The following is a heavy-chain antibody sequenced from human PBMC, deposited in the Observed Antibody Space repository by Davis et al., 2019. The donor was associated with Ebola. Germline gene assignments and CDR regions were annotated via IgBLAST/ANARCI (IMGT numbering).Heavy chain of an antibody. CDR1: GFTFSRYA. Sequence: GESLKISCAASGFTFSRYAINWVRQAPGKGLEWVSAISGGGTSPYYADSVKGRFTISRDNSKNTLYLQMNSLRAEDTAVYYCAKGNEPYNYYGMDVWGQGTTVTVSS. D-gene: IGHD1-1*01. CDR3: AKGNEPYNYYGMDV. CDR2: ISGGGTSP. V-gene: IGHV3-23*01. J-gene: IGHJ6*02.